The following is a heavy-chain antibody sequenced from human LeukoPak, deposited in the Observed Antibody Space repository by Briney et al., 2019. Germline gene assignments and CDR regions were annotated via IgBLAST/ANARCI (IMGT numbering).Heavy chain of an antibody. V-gene: IGHV4-38-2*02. CDR3: ARHELSGYYLSFDY. J-gene: IGHJ4*02. Sequence: SETLSLTCTVSGYSIISDYYWGWLRQPPGKELEWIGSIYHTGTTYYNPSLKSRVTISVDTSKNQFSLKLSSVTAADTAVYYCARHELSGYYLSFDYWGQGTLVTVSS. CDR1: GYSIISDYY. CDR2: IYHTGTT. D-gene: IGHD3-22*01.